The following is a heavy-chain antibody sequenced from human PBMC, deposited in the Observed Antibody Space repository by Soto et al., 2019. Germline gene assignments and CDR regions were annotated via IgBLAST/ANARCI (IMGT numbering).Heavy chain of an antibody. CDR1: GYTFTSYG. CDR2: ISAYNGNP. V-gene: IGHV1-18*01. CDR3: ARVNCGGDCYSVSWFDP. J-gene: IGHJ5*02. Sequence: QVQLVQSGAEVKKPGASVKVSCKASGYTFTSYGISWVRHAPGQGLEWMGGISAYNGNPNYAQKLQGRVTLTTDTSPSTAYMELRSLRSADTAVYYCARVNCGGDCYSVSWFDPWGQGTLVTVSS. D-gene: IGHD2-21*02.